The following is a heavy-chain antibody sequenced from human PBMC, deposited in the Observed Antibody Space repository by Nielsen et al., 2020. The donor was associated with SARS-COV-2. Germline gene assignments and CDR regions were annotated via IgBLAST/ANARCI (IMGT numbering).Heavy chain of an antibody. D-gene: IGHD5/OR15-5a*01. V-gene: IGHV4-31*11. Sequence: SETLSLTCAVSGVSINSGGYYWSWIRHHPGKGLEWMGYIYYKGSTSYNPSLKSRLTISVDTSNNQFSLRLSSVTAADTAMYYCARGLGYSVHFDSWGQGTLVTVSS. J-gene: IGHJ4*02. CDR2: IYYKGST. CDR3: ARGLGYSVHFDS. CDR1: GVSINSGGYY.